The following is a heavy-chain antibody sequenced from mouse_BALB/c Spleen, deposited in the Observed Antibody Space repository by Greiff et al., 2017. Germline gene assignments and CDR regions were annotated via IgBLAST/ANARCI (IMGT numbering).Heavy chain of an antibody. Sequence: EVKLVESGGDLVKPGGSLKLSCAASGFTFSSFGMSWVRQTPDKRLEWVATISSGGSYTYYPDSVKGRFTISRDNAKNTLYLQMSSLKSEDTAMYYGTRGDGYDYWGQGTLVTVSA. CDR1: GFTFSSFG. V-gene: IGHV5-6*02. CDR3: TRGDGYDY. D-gene: IGHD2-2*01. CDR2: ISSGGSYT. J-gene: IGHJ3*01.